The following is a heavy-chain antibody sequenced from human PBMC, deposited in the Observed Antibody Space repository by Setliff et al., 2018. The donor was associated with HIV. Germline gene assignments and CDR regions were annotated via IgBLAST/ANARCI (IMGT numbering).Heavy chain of an antibody. CDR2: SIPLFGTT. J-gene: IGHJ6*02. V-gene: IGHV1-8*02. CDR3: ARGWFPLYGDSAYYYYGMDV. D-gene: IGHD4-17*01. CDR1: GDTFNNCA. Sequence: ASVKVSCKASGDTFNNCAVTWVRQAPGQGLEWMGGSIPLFGTTYYAQKFQGRVTMTRNTSISTAYMELSSLRSEDTAVYYCARGWFPLYGDSAYYYYGMDVWGQGTTVTVSS.